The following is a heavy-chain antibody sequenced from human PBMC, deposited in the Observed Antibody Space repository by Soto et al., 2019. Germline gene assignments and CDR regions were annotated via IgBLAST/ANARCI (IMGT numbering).Heavy chain of an antibody. CDR1: GFTFSNAW. D-gene: IGHD3-22*01. J-gene: IGHJ4*02. CDR3: TTVNIYKFESSGYYY. CDR2: IKKKADGGTT. V-gene: IGHV3-15*01. Sequence: GGSLRLSCEVSGFTFSNAWMNWVRQAPGKGPEWVGRIKKKADGGTTDHAAPVKGRFTISRDDSKNTVYLQMNSLQTEDTAMYYCTTVNIYKFESSGYYYWGQGTLVTVSS.